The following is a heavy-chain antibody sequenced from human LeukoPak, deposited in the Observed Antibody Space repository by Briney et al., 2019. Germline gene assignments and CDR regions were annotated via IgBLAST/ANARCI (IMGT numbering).Heavy chain of an antibody. V-gene: IGHV4-59*01. D-gene: IGHD3-22*01. CDR2: IYYNGST. J-gene: IGHJ6*03. CDR1: GGSITTYY. CDR3: ARGYSDTTGYLPYYYYYSMDV. Sequence: SETLSLTCAVSGGSITTYYWSWIRQPPGKGLEWIGYIYYNGSTNCNPSLKTRVTISIDTSKNQFSLKLSSVTAADTAVYYCARGYSDTTGYLPYYYYYSMDVWGKGTTVTVSS.